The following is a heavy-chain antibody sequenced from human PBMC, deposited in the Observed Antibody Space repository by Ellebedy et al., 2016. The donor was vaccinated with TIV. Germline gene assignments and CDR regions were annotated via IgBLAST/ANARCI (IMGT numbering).Heavy chain of an antibody. CDR3: VRDLHFAFDY. CDR2: ISSNSGNK. Sequence: GESLKISCAASGFTFSSYNMNWVRQAPGKGLEWVSSISSNSGNKYCADSVEGRFTISRDNARNSLYLQMNSLRAEDTAVYYCVRDLHFAFDYWGRGTLVTVSS. J-gene: IGHJ4*02. V-gene: IGHV3-21*01. CDR1: GFTFSSYN.